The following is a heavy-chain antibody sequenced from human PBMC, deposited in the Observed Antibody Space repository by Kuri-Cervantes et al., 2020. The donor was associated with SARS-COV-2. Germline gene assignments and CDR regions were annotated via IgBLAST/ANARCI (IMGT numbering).Heavy chain of an antibody. Sequence: SETLSLTCTVSGGSISSYYWSWIRQPPGKGLEWIGYISYSGNTNYNPSLKSRVTISVDTSKNQFSLRLSSVTAEDTAMYYCATGAANSYMDVWGRGTTVTVSS. CDR2: ISYSGNT. D-gene: IGHD3-10*01. CDR1: GGSISSYY. V-gene: IGHV4-59*01. J-gene: IGHJ6*03. CDR3: ATGAANSYMDV.